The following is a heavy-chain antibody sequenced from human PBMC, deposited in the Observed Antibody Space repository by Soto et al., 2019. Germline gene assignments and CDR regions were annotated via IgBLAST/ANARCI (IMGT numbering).Heavy chain of an antibody. Sequence: PGGSLRLSCAASGFTFSDYYMSWIRQAPGKGLEWVSYISSSSSYTNYADSVKGRFTISRDNAKNSLYLQMSSLRAEDTAVYYCARSLTRNYYYDSSGYHGAFDIWGQGTMVTVSS. CDR3: ARSLTRNYYYDSSGYHGAFDI. CDR1: GFTFSDYY. J-gene: IGHJ3*02. V-gene: IGHV3-11*06. CDR2: ISSSSSYT. D-gene: IGHD3-22*01.